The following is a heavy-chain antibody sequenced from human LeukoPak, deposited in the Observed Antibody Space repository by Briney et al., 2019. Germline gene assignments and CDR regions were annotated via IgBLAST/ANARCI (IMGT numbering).Heavy chain of an antibody. CDR1: GFTFSLYW. Sequence: GGSLTLSCAASGFTFSLYWMHWVRQTPGKGLVWVSRINNGGSGPSYADSVKGRFTIFREHAKNTLNSQIKSPGAEEPAYYFCVRGPSGNSYGSYWGQGTLVTVSS. V-gene: IGHV3-74*01. J-gene: IGHJ4*02. D-gene: IGHD5-18*01. CDR2: INNGGSGP. CDR3: VRGPSGNSYGSY.